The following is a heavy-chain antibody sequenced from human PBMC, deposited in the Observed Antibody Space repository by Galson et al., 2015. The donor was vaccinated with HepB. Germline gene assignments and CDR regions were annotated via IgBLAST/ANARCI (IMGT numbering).Heavy chain of an antibody. V-gene: IGHV3-30*18. CDR1: GFTFSSYG. Sequence: SLRLSCAASGFTFSSYGMHWVRQAPGTGLEWVAVISYDGSNKYYADSVKGRFTISRDNSKNTLYLQMNSLRAEDTAVYYCAKSAQQWPYDYWGQGTLVTVSS. D-gene: IGHD6-19*01. J-gene: IGHJ4*02. CDR3: AKSAQQWPYDY. CDR2: ISYDGSNK.